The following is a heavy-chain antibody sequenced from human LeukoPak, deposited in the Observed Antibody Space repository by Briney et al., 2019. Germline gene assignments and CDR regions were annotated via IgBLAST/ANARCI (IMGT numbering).Heavy chain of an antibody. D-gene: IGHD3-10*01. Sequence: SETLSLTCTVSNGSINSHYWSWIRQPPGKGLEWIGYVYSSGTTNYNPSLKSRVTISVDTSKNQFSLKLSSVTAADTAVYYCATFGSLHAFDIWGQGTMVTVSS. V-gene: IGHV4-59*08. J-gene: IGHJ3*02. CDR1: NGSINSHY. CDR2: VYSSGTT. CDR3: ATFGSLHAFDI.